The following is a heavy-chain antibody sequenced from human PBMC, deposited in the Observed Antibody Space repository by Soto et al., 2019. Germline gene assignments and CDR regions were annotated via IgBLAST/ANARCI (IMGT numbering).Heavy chain of an antibody. V-gene: IGHV1-8*01. J-gene: IGHJ4*02. CDR3: ARGGYCSGGSCFYFDY. CDR1: GYTFTSYD. Sequence: QVQLVQSGAEVKKPGASVKVSCKASGYTFTSYDINWVRQATGQGLEWMGWMNPNSGNTGYAQKFKGRVTMTRNTSVSRAYMELSSLRSEDTAVYYCARGGYCSGGSCFYFDYWGQGTLVTVSS. D-gene: IGHD2-15*01. CDR2: MNPNSGNT.